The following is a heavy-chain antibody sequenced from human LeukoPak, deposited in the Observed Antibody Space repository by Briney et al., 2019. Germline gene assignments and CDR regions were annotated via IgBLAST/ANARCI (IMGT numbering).Heavy chain of an antibody. J-gene: IGHJ4*02. CDR3: ARRAGLHSLDY. V-gene: IGHV4-34*01. D-gene: IGHD4-4*01. CDR2: INHGGSI. Sequence: SETLSLTCAVYGGSFSGYYWSWIRQPPGKGLEWIGEINHGGSINYSPSLKSRVTISVDTSKNQFSLRLSSVSAADTALYFCARRAGLHSLDYWDQGTLVTVSS. CDR1: GGSFSGYY.